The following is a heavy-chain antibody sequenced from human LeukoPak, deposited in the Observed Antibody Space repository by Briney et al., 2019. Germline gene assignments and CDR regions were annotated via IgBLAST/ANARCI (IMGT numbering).Heavy chain of an antibody. V-gene: IGHV3-74*01. D-gene: IGHD3-22*01. J-gene: IGHJ3*02. Sequence: GGSLRLSCAASGFTLSSYWMHWVRQAPGKGLVWVSRIYSDGSITSYADSVKGRFTISRDNAKNTLYLQMNSLRAEDTAVYFCARDTSDTSGYYYEGDAFDIWGHGTMVTVSS. CDR1: GFTLSSYW. CDR2: IYSDGSIT. CDR3: ARDTSDTSGYYYEGDAFDI.